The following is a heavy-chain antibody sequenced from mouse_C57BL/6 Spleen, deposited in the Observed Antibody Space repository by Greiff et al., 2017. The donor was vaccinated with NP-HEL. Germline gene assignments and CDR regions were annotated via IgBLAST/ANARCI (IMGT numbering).Heavy chain of an antibody. CDR2: ISSGGSYT. CDR3: ARHEDYGSSFAY. V-gene: IGHV5-6*02. J-gene: IGHJ3*01. Sequence: DVMLVESGGDLVKPGGSLKLSCAASGFTFSSYGMSWVRQTPDKRLEWVATISSGGSYTYYPDSVKGRFTISRDNAKNTLYLQMSSLKSEDTAMYYCARHEDYGSSFAYWGQGTLVTVSA. CDR1: GFTFSSYG. D-gene: IGHD1-1*01.